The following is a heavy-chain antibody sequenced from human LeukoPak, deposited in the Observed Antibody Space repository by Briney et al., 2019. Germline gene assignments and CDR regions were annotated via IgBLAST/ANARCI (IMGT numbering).Heavy chain of an antibody. Sequence: SVKVSCKASGGTFSGYTISWVRQAPGQGLEWMGWIIPILGIANYAQKFQGRVTITADKSTSTAYMELSSLRSEDTAVYYCARMGYSGSPFDYWGQGTLVTVSS. CDR1: GGTFSGYT. J-gene: IGHJ4*02. CDR2: IIPILGIA. D-gene: IGHD1-26*01. CDR3: ARMGYSGSPFDY. V-gene: IGHV1-69*02.